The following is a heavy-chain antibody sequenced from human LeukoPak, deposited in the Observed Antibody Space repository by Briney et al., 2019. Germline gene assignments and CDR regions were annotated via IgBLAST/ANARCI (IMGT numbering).Heavy chain of an antibody. J-gene: IGHJ5*02. V-gene: IGHV4-34*01. CDR1: GGSFSGYY. CDR2: INHSGST. Sequence: SETLSLTCAVYGGSFSGYYWSWIRQPPGKGLEWIGEINHSGSTNYNPSLKSRVTISVDTSKNQFSLKLSSVTAADTAVYYCARDYNWNSNWFDPWGQGTLVTVSS. CDR3: ARDYNWNSNWFDP. D-gene: IGHD1-7*01.